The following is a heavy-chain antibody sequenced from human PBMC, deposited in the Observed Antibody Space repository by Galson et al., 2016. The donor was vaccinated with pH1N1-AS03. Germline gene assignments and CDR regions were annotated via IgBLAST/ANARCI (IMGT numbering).Heavy chain of an antibody. Sequence: VSTGSFRGAYWTWIRQPPGKGLEWIGEIIIGRGLPPTYTPSLKRRVTISIDTSRGELSLKLRSVTAADTGVYYCARRPTGIDYWGQGVQVTVSS. D-gene: IGHD3-10*01. CDR1: TGSFRGAY. J-gene: IGHJ4*02. V-gene: IGHV4-34*12. CDR2: IIIGRGLPP. CDR3: ARRPTGIDY.